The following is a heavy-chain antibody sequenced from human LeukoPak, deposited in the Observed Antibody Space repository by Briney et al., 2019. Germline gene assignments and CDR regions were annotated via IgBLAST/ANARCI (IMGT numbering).Heavy chain of an antibody. Sequence: GGSLRLSCAASGFTFSSYAMHWVRQAPGKGLEWVAVISYDGSNKYYADSVKGRFTISRDNSKNTLYLQMNSLRAEDTAVYYRARSEQIAARGGYFDYWGQGTLVTVSS. J-gene: IGHJ4*02. D-gene: IGHD6-6*01. V-gene: IGHV3-30-3*01. CDR1: GFTFSSYA. CDR3: ARSEQIAARGGYFDY. CDR2: ISYDGSNK.